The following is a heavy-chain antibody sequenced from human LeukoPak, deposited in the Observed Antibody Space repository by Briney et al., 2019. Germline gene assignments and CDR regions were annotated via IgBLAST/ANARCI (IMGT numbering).Heavy chain of an antibody. Sequence: PSETLSLTCTVSGGSITNSDYFWGWIRQPPGKGLEWIANVDYYNGRTRTHYNPSLMSRITIYAGNSKNQFSLKFRSVTAADTAVYYCARLDASWVHFSGSFPDYWGHGTLVTVSS. D-gene: IGHD3-10*01. J-gene: IGHJ4*01. CDR3: ARLDASWVHFSGSFPDY. CDR2: VDYYNGRTRT. CDR1: GGSITNSDYF. V-gene: IGHV4-39*01.